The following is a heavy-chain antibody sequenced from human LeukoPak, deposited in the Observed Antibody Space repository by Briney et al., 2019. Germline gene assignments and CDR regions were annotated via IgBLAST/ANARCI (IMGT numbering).Heavy chain of an antibody. V-gene: IGHV4-39*01. CDR2: IYYSGST. Sequence: ETETLICTVSGGSISSSSYYWGRIRQPPGKGLEWIGSIYYSGSTYYNPSLKSRVTISVDTSKNQFSLKLSSVTAADTAEYYCARCSSSSSWYMVWYFDLWGRGTLVTVSS. J-gene: IGHJ2*01. CDR1: GGSISSSSYY. D-gene: IGHD6-13*01. CDR3: ARCSSSSSWYMVWYFDL.